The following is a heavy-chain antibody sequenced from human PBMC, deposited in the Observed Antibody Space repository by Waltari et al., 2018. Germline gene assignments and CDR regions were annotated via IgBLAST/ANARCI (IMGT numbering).Heavy chain of an antibody. CDR2: IYTSGST. J-gene: IGHJ3*02. CDR1: GGSISSGSYY. V-gene: IGHV4-61*09. CDR3: ARVSREGAFDI. Sequence: QVQLQESGPGLVKPSQTLSLTCTVSGGSISSGSYYWCWIRQPAGKGLEWIGYIYTSGSTNYNPSLKSRVTISVDTSKNQFSLKLSSVTAADTAVYYCARVSREGAFDIWGQGTMVTVSS.